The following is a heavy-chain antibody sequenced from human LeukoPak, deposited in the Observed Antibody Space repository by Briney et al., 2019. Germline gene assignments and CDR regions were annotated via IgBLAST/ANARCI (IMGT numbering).Heavy chain of an antibody. Sequence: GGSLRLSCAASGFTFSHYAIHWVRQAPGKGLEWVAVISYDGDNEYYADSVKGRFTISRDNSKNTLYLQMNNLRPEDTALYYCARGFTGSYFDQWGQGTLVTVSS. CDR2: ISYDGDNE. CDR3: ARGFTGSYFDQ. CDR1: GFTFSHYA. J-gene: IGHJ4*02. D-gene: IGHD5-12*01. V-gene: IGHV3-30*04.